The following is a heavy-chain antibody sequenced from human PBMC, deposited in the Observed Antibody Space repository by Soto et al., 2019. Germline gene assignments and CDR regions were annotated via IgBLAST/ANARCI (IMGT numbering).Heavy chain of an antibody. J-gene: IGHJ5*02. D-gene: IGHD3-10*01. CDR3: ARDLRPYYYGSGSPT. CDR2: ISAYNGNT. V-gene: IGHV1-18*01. CDR1: GYTFTSYG. Sequence: QVQLVQSGAEVKKPGASVKVSCKASGYTFTSYGISWVRQAPGQGLEWMGWISAYNGNTNYAPKFQGRVTMTTDTSTSTAYMELRSLRSDDTAVYYCARDLRPYYYGSGSPTWGQGTLVTVSS.